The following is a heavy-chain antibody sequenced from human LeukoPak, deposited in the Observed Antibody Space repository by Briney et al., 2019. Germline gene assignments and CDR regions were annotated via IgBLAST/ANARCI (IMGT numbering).Heavy chain of an antibody. CDR3: ARELRTVDS. J-gene: IGHJ4*02. CDR1: GFTFSSYW. V-gene: IGHV3-7*01. CDR2: IKHNGDEL. Sequence: LTGGSLRLSCAASGFTFSSYWMTWGRQAPGKGLEWVANIKHNGDELNYVDSVEDRFTISRDDAKNSLYLHMTSLRAEDTAVYYCARELRTVDSSGQGTLVTVSS. D-gene: IGHD2-21*01.